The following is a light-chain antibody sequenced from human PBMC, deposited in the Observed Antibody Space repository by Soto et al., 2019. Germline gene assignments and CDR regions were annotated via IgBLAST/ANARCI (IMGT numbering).Light chain of an antibody. V-gene: IGKV3-11*01. J-gene: IGKJ4*02. CDR1: QSVSSY. CDR3: HQRSNWPLT. CDR2: DAS. Sequence: ELVLTQSPATLSLSPGETATLSCRASQSVSSYLAWYQQKPGQALRLLIYDASKRTTGIPARFSGSGSGTDFTLTISSLQPEDFAVYFCHQRSNWPLTFGGGTKLEMK.